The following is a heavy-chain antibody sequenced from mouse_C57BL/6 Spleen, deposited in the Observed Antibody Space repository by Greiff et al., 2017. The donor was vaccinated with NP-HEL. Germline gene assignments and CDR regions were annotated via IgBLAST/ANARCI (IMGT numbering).Heavy chain of an antibody. CDR1: GYTFTSYW. V-gene: IGHV1-64*01. D-gene: IGHD1-1*01. CDR3: ARSFYYVTFFDY. Sequence: VQLQQPGAELVKPGASVKLSCKASGYTFTSYWMHWVKQRPGQGLEWIGMIHPNSGSTNYNEKFKSKATLTVDKSSSTAYMQLSSLTAEDSSVYYCARSFYYVTFFDYWGQGTTLTVSS. CDR2: IHPNSGST. J-gene: IGHJ2*01.